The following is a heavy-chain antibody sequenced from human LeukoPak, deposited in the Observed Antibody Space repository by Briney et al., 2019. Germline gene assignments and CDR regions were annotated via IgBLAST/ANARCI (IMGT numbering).Heavy chain of an antibody. J-gene: IGHJ6*02. CDR2: IKQDGSEK. Sequence: AGGSLRVSCAASGFTFSRHRMNWVRQAPGKGLEWVANIKQDGSEKYYVDSVKGRFTISRDNAKNSLFLQMNSLRAEDTAVYYCARSGPPYGLDVWGQGTTVTVSS. CDR1: GFTFSRHR. CDR3: ARSGPPYGLDV. V-gene: IGHV3-7*01.